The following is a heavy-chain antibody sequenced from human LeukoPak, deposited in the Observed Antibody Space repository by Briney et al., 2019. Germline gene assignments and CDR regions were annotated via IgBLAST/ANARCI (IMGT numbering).Heavy chain of an antibody. V-gene: IGHV4-34*01. CDR2: INHSGST. CDR1: GGSFIPYY. J-gene: IGHJ4*02. CDR3: ARGRFYCGGDCYVDY. Sequence: SETLSLTCAVYGGSFIPYYWSWIRQPPGKGLQGIGEINHSGSTNYNPSLKSRVTISVDTSKNQFSLQLSSATAAATAVYYCARGRFYCGGDCYVDYWGQGTLVTVSS. D-gene: IGHD2-21*02.